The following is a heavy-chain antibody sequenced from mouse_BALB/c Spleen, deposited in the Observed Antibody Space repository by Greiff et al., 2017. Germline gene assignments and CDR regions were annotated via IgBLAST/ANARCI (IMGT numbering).Heavy chain of an antibody. CDR1: GYSLTSYG. CDR2: IWSGGST. J-gene: IGHJ2*01. CDR3: ATSTVGFDY. V-gene: IGHV2-2*02. Sequence: QVQLQQSGPGLVQPSQSLSITCTASGYSLTSYGVHWVRQSPGQGLEWLGAIWSGGSTAYNAAFISRLSISKDNSKCQVSFKMHSRQANDTAIYYCATSTVGFDYWGQGTTLTVSS. D-gene: IGHD1-1*01.